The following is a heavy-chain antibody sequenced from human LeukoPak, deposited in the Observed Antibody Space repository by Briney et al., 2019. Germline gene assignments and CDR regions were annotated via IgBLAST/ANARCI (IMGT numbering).Heavy chain of an antibody. CDR2: INPNSGGT. V-gene: IGHV1-2*02. D-gene: IGHD3-9*01. CDR3: ARVSSFDYLYYFDY. J-gene: IGHJ4*02. CDR1: GYTFTTYY. Sequence: ASVKVSCKASGYTFTTYYMHWVQQAPGQGLEWMGWINPNSGGTNYAQKFQGRVTMTRDTSISTAYMELSRLRSDDTALYYCARVSSFDYLYYFDYWGQGTLVTVSS.